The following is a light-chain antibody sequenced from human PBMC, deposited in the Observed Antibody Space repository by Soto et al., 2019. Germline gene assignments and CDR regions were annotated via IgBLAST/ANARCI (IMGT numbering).Light chain of an antibody. CDR2: GNS. Sequence: QSVLTQPPSGSGAPGQRVTISCTGSSSNIGAGYDVHWYQQLPGTAPKLLIYGNSNRPSGVPDRFSGSKSGTSAALAITGFQAEDEADYYCQAYDSSLSGPGVFGGGTKLTVL. V-gene: IGLV1-40*01. J-gene: IGLJ3*02. CDR1: SSNIGAGYD. CDR3: QAYDSSLSGPGV.